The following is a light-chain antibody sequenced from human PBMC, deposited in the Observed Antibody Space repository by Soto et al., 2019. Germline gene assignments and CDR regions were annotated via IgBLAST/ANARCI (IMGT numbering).Light chain of an antibody. V-gene: IGLV2-14*01. CDR2: EVR. J-gene: IGLJ2*01. Sequence: QSALAQPASVSGSPGQSITISCTGSNNDVGCYNYVCWYQQIPGKAPKLIIYEVRKRPSGISNRFSGSKSGNTASLTISGLQAEDEADYYCASYTGSSTLVFGAGTQLTVL. CDR3: ASYTGSSTLV. CDR1: NNDVGCYNY.